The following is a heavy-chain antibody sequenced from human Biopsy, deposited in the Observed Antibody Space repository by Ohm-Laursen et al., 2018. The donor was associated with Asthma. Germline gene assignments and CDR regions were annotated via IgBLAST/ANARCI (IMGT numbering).Heavy chain of an antibody. D-gene: IGHD6-19*01. CDR3: ATDSSGWF. J-gene: IGHJ4*02. Sequence: SLRLSCAASGFSFSHHSMNGVRQAPGKGLEWVSCISGNSQYIYFADSVKGRFTISRDNAKNSLYLHMNDLSADDSGVYYCATDSSGWFWGPGTVVAVSS. CDR1: GFSFSHHS. CDR2: ISGNSQYI. V-gene: IGHV3-21*01.